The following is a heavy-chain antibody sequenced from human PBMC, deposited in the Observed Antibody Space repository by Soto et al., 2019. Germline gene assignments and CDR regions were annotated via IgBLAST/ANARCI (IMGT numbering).Heavy chain of an antibody. CDR1: GGTFSSYA. CDR3: ARDERSGYGYYYYYGMDV. CDR2: IIPIFGTA. D-gene: IGHD6-25*01. V-gene: IGHV1-69*13. Sequence: GASVKVSCKASGGTFSSYAISWVRQAPGQGLEWMGGIIPIFGTANYAQKFQGRVTITADESTSTAYMELSSLRSEDTAVYYCARDERSGYGYYYYYGMDVWGQGTTVTVS. J-gene: IGHJ6*02.